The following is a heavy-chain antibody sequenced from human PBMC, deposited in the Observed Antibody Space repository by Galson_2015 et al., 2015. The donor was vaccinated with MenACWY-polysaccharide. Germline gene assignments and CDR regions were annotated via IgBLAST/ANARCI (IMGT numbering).Heavy chain of an antibody. CDR3: ARGHYGLDV. J-gene: IGHJ6*02. Sequence: SLRHSCAASGFSLGAWYMSWIRQAPGKGLEWLSYISKSGDSIYYADSVKGRFTISRDNARNSLYLQVNSLEAEDTAIYYCARGHYGLDVWGQGTTVTVSS. V-gene: IGHV3-11*01. CDR1: GFSLGAWY. CDR2: ISKSGDSI.